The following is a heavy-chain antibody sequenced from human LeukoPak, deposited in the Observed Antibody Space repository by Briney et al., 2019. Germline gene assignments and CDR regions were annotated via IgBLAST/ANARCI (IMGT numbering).Heavy chain of an antibody. CDR2: IYYSGST. CDR1: GGSISSSHYY. D-gene: IGHD6-6*01. Sequence: SETLSLTCIVSGGSISSSHYYWGWIRQSPGKGLEWVGSIYYSGSTYSNPSLKSRVTISLDTSKNQFSLKLTSVTAADTALYYCARGLRRIAARLYYYYYMDVWGKGTTVTISS. CDR3: ARGLRRIAARLYYYYYMDV. V-gene: IGHV4-39*07. J-gene: IGHJ6*03.